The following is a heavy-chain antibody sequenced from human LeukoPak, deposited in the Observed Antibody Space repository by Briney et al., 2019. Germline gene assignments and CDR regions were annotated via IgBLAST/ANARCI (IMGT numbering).Heavy chain of an antibody. V-gene: IGHV3-23*01. J-gene: IGHJ4*02. Sequence: PGGSLRLSCAASGFTFSSYAMSWVRQAPGKGLEWGSAISGSGGSTYYADSVKSRFTISRDNSKNTLYLQMNSLRAEDTAVYYCAKANSSGWSRNFDYWGQGTLVTVSS. CDR3: AKANSSGWSRNFDY. D-gene: IGHD6-19*01. CDR1: GFTFSSYA. CDR2: ISGSGGST.